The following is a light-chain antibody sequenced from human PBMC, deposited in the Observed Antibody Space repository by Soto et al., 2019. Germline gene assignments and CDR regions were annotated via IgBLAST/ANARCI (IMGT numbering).Light chain of an antibody. Sequence: EIVLTQSPATLSLSPGERATLSCRASQSVSSYLAWYQQKPGQAPRLLIYGASSRATGIPDRFSGSGSGTDFTLTISSLQPEDFARYYCQQLNSYPFTFGQGTRLEIK. CDR2: GAS. V-gene: IGKV3-11*01. CDR3: QQLNSYPFT. J-gene: IGKJ5*01. CDR1: QSVSSY.